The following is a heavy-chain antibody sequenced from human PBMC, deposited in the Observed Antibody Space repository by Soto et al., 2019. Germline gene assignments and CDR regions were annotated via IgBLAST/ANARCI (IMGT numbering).Heavy chain of an antibody. V-gene: IGHV3-11*01. CDR2: ISSSGATI. CDR3: ARGVVNWFDP. CDR1: GFTLSDYY. D-gene: IGHD2-21*01. Sequence: QMQLVESGGGLVKPGGSLRLSCAASGFTLSDYYISWIRQVPGKGLEWLSYISSSGATIEYADSVKGRFTISRDNAKNSLYLQMNSLRADDTAVYYCARGVVNWFDPWGQGTLVTVSP. J-gene: IGHJ5*02.